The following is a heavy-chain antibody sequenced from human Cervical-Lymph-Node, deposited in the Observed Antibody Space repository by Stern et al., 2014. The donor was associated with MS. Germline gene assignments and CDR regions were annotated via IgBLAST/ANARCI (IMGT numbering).Heavy chain of an antibody. CDR2: IYYSGTT. V-gene: IGHV4-31*03. CDR1: GGSISSDNYY. J-gene: IGHJ6*02. CDR3: ARDHFTTSLDV. Sequence: VQLVASGPGLVKPSQTLSLTCTVSGGSISSDNYYWTWIRQHPGKGLEWIGHIYYSGTTYYNPSLKSRVSITVDPSQNLFSLRLSSVTAADTAVYYCARDHFTTSLDVWGHGTTVTVS. D-gene: IGHD3-22*01.